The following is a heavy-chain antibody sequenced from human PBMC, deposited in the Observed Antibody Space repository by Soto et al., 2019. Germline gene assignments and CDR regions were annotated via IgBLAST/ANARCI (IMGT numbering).Heavy chain of an antibody. V-gene: IGHV3-48*03. Sequence: EVQLVESGGGLVQPGGSLRLSCAASGFTFSSYEMNWVRQAPGKGLEWVSYINSGGTNIYYADSVKGRFTISRDNAKSSLHLQMNSLRAEDTAVYYCARDKVADTGAIDHWGQGILVTVSS. D-gene: IGHD6-19*01. CDR3: ARDKVADTGAIDH. J-gene: IGHJ4*02. CDR1: GFTFSSYE. CDR2: INSGGTNI.